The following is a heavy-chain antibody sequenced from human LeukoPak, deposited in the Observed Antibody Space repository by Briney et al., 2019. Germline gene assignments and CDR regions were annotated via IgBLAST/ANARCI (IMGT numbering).Heavy chain of an antibody. CDR2: IRGSDRET. D-gene: IGHD2-2*01. J-gene: IGHJ4*02. Sequence: GGSLRLSCAASGFTFSSYAMSWVRQAPGKGLEWVSTIRGSDRETYYADSVKGRFTVSRDNSKNTLYLQMNSLRAEDTAVYYCARGDYCSSTSCYARWGYFDYWGQGTLVTVSS. CDR1: GFTFSSYA. CDR3: ARGDYCSSTSCYARWGYFDY. V-gene: IGHV3-23*01.